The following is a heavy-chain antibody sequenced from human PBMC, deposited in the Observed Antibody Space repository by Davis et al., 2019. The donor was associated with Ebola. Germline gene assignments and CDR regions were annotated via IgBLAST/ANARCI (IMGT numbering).Heavy chain of an antibody. CDR2: VILKSGAT. V-gene: IGHV1-2*06. Sequence: VSCKAPGYTFTDYNIHWMRQAPGQGLEWLGRVILKSGATNYAQKFQGRVTMTRDTSISTVYMELSSLRYDDTADYYCARGHNYAHEYWGQGTLVTVSS. CDR1: GYTFTDYN. D-gene: IGHD4-11*01. CDR3: ARGHNYAHEY. J-gene: IGHJ4*02.